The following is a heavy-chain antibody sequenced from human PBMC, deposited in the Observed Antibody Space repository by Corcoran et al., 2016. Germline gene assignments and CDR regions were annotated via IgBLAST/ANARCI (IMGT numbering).Heavy chain of an antibody. CDR2: IIPIFGTA. Sequence: QVQLVQSGAEVKKPGSSVKVSCKASGGTFSSYAISWVRQAPGQGLEWMGGIIPIFGTANYAQKFQGRVTITADESTSTAYMELSSLRSEDTAGDYCARRLARLRLGELPPDVWGQGTTVTVSS. CDR1: GGTFSSYA. CDR3: ARRLARLRLGELPPDV. D-gene: IGHD3-16*01. V-gene: IGHV1-69*01. J-gene: IGHJ6*02.